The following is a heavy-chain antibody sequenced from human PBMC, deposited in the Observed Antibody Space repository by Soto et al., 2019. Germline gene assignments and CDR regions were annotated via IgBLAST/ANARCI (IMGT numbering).Heavy chain of an antibody. Sequence: SETLSLTCTVSGGSISSGDYYWSWIRQPPGKGLEWIGYIYYSGSTYYNPSLKSRVTISVDTSKNQFSLKLSSVTAADTAVYYCARGEGRYCSGGSCYARWGQGTLVTVSS. V-gene: IGHV4-30-4*01. D-gene: IGHD2-15*01. CDR2: IYYSGST. CDR1: GGSISSGDYY. CDR3: ARGEGRYCSGGSCYAR. J-gene: IGHJ4*02.